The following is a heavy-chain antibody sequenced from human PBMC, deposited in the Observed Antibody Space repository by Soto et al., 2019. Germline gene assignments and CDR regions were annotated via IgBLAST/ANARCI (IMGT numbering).Heavy chain of an antibody. J-gene: IGHJ4*02. V-gene: IGHV1-69*04. CDR3: ARDLGQQLVDY. CDR1: GGTFSSYT. CDR2: IIPILGIA. D-gene: IGHD6-13*01. Sequence: ASVKVSCKASGGTFSSYTISWVRQAPGQGLEWMGRIIPILGIANYAQKFQGRVTITADKSTSTAYMELSSLRSDDTAVYYCARDLGQQLVDYWGQGTLVTVSS.